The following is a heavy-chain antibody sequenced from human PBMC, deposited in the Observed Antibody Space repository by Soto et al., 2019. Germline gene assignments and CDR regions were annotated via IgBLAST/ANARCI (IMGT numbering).Heavy chain of an antibody. V-gene: IGHV4-31*03. J-gene: IGHJ4*02. D-gene: IGHD3-9*01. CDR2: IYYSGST. CDR3: ARVVAYDILTGYYNDY. CDR1: GGSISSGGYY. Sequence: SETLSLTCTVSGGSISSGGYYWSWIRQHPGKGLEWIGYIYYSGSTYYNPSLKSRVTISVDTSKNQFSLKLSSVTAADTAVFYCARVVAYDILTGYYNDYWGQGTLVTVSS.